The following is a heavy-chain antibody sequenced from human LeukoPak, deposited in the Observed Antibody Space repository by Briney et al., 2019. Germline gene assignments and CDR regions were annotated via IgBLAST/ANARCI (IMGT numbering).Heavy chain of an antibody. CDR3: ARYGSGSYFLDYYYGMDV. CDR2: IYYSGST. D-gene: IGHD3-10*01. CDR1: GGSISSYY. V-gene: IGHV4-59*01. J-gene: IGHJ6*02. Sequence: SETLSLTCTVSGGSISSYYWSWIRQPPGKGLEWIGYIYYSGSTNYNPSLKSRVTISVDTSKNQFSLKLSSVTAADTAVYYCARYGSGSYFLDYYYGMDVWGQGTTVTVSS.